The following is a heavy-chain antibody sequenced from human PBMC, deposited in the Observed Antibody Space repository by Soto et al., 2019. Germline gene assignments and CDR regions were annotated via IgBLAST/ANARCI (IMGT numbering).Heavy chain of an antibody. CDR3: AKKEGRGVDTDMMGIFDY. Sequence: QVQLVESGGGVVQPGRSLRLSCAASGFTFTNYAMHWVRQAPGKGLEWVAVISYDENNKYYADSVKGRFTISRDNSKNTVYLQMDRLRAEDTAVYYCAKKEGRGVDTDMMGIFDYWGQGTLVTVSS. CDR1: GFTFTNYA. CDR2: ISYDENNK. D-gene: IGHD5-18*01. J-gene: IGHJ4*02. V-gene: IGHV3-30*18.